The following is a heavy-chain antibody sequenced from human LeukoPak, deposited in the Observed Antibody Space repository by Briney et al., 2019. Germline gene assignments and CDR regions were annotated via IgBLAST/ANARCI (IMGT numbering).Heavy chain of an antibody. J-gene: IGHJ4*02. Sequence: SETLSLTYTVSGDSLRKSTFYWVWTRQPPGEALEWIGEIYHAGSTKYNPSLKSRLTISVDKSSNSFSLSLTSVTAADTAFYYCARAAAVTGQFEFWGQGTLVTVSS. CDR1: GDSLRKSTFY. D-gene: IGHD6-19*01. CDR2: IYHAGST. CDR3: ARAAAVTGQFEF. V-gene: IGHV4-39*07.